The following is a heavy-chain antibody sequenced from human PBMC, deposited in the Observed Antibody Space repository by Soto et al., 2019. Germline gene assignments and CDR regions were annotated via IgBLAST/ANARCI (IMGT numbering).Heavy chain of an antibody. CDR3: ARVYGIPVAGTLDF. J-gene: IGHJ4*02. CDR2: ISSGSSTI. V-gene: IGHV3-48*01. CDR1: VFTFSSYS. Sequence: EVQLVESGGGLVQPGGSLRLSCAASVFTFSSYSMNWVRQAPGKGLEWVSYISSGSSTIYYADSVKGRFTISRDNAKNSLYLQMNSLRAEDTAVYYCARVYGIPVAGTLDFWGLGTLVTVSS. D-gene: IGHD6-19*01.